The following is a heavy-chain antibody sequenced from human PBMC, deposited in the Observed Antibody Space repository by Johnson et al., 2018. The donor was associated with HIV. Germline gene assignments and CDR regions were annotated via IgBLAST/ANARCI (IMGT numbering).Heavy chain of an antibody. CDR2: ISWNSGSI. D-gene: IGHD3-10*01. J-gene: IGHJ3*02. Sequence: VQLVESGGGLVQPGRSLRLSCAASGFTFDDYAMHWVRQAPGKGLEWVSGISWNSGSIGYADSVKGRFTISRDNAKNSLYLQMNSLRAEDTALYYCAKNYYGSGRGAFDIWGQWTMVTVFS. V-gene: IGHV3-9*01. CDR1: GFTFDDYA. CDR3: AKNYYGSGRGAFDI.